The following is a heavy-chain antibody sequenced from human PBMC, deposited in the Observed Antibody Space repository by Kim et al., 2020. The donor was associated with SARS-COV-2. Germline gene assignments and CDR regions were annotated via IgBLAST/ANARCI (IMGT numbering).Heavy chain of an antibody. V-gene: IGHV3-23*01. Sequence: STYSAESVKGRFTISRDNSKNTLYLQMNSLGAEDTAVYYCAKEGGGQISDWGQGTLVTVSS. CDR3: AKEGGGQISD. D-gene: IGHD3-16*01. CDR2: ST. J-gene: IGHJ4*02.